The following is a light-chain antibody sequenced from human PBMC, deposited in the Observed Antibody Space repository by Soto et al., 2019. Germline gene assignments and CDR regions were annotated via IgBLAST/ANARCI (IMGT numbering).Light chain of an antibody. CDR1: QSISSY. Sequence: DIQMTQSPSSLSASVGDGVTITCRASQSISSYLNWYYQKPGKAPNLLIYAASSLHSGVPSWFSGSGSGTDFTSHISSLQHEDFATYYCQQSYTTPRTFGQGTRVDIK. V-gene: IGKV1-39*01. CDR2: AAS. J-gene: IGKJ1*01. CDR3: QQSYTTPRT.